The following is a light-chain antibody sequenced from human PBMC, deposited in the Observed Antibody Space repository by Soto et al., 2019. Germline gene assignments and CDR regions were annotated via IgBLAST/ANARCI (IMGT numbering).Light chain of an antibody. CDR1: ESVSSN. J-gene: IGKJ1*01. Sequence: EIVMTQSPATLSVSPGERVTLSCRASESVSSNLAWYQQKPGQAPRLLIYGSSTRATGIPARFSGSGSGRDFTLTISRLEPEDFAVYYCQQYGRSLPTFGQGTKVDIK. CDR2: GSS. CDR3: QQYGRSLPT. V-gene: IGKV3-15*01.